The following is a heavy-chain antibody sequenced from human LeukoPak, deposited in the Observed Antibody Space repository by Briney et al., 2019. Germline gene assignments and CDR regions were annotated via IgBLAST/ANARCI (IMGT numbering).Heavy chain of an antibody. V-gene: IGHV4-59*08. CDR3: ARIPMYSGSYYFDY. CDR2: IYYSGSS. D-gene: IGHD1-26*01. Sequence: PSETLSLTCTVSGGSISSYYWSWIRQPPGQGLEWIGYIYYSGSSNYNPPLKSRVTISVDSSKNQFSLKLSSVTAADTAVYYCARIPMYSGSYYFDYWGQGTLVTVSS. J-gene: IGHJ4*02. CDR1: GGSISSYY.